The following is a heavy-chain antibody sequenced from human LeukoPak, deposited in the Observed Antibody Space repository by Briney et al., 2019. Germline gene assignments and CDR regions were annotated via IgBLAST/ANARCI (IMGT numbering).Heavy chain of an antibody. J-gene: IGHJ4*02. CDR1: GYTFTSYD. Sequence: ASVKVSCKASGYTFTSYDINWVRQATGQGLEWMGWMNPNSGNTGYVQKFQGRVTMTRKTSISTAYLELSSLRSEDTAVYCCARFSKRLTTVTDWGQGTLVTVSS. V-gene: IGHV1-8*01. CDR2: MNPNSGNT. CDR3: ARFSKRLTTVTD. D-gene: IGHD4-17*01.